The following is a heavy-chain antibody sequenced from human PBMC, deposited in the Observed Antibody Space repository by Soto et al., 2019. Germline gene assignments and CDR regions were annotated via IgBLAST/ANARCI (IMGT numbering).Heavy chain of an antibody. CDR3: ARDRVSEYFDWLFYGMDV. J-gene: IGHJ6*02. CDR1: GFTFSSYW. CDR2: IKQDGSEK. D-gene: IGHD3-9*01. Sequence: HPGGSLRLSCAASGFTFSSYWMSWVRQAPGKGLEWVANIKQDGSEKYYVDSVKGRFTISRDNAKNSLYLQMNSLRAEDTAVYYCARDRVSEYFDWLFYGMDVWGQGTTVTVSS. V-gene: IGHV3-7*04.